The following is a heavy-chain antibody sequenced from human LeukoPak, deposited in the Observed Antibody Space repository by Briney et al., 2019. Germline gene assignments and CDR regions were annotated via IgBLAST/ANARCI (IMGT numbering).Heavy chain of an antibody. V-gene: IGHV4-31*03. J-gene: IGHJ4*02. CDR2: IYYSGST. Sequence: SQTLSLTCTVSGGSISSGGYYWSWIRQHPGKGLEWIGYIYYSGSTNYNPSLKSRVTISVDTSKNQFSLKLSSVTAADTAVYYCARAKRVITGTTSGKIFDYWGQGTLVTVSS. CDR3: ARAKRVITGTTSGKIFDY. D-gene: IGHD1-7*01. CDR1: GGSISSGGYY.